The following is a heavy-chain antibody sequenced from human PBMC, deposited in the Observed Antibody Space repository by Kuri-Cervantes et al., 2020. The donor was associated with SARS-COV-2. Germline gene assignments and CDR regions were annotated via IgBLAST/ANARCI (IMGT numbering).Heavy chain of an antibody. CDR3: ARDGWGSTSHNWIDP. J-gene: IGHJ5*02. CDR1: GFDFKIYA. CDR2: INQDGSEK. V-gene: IGHV3-7*04. D-gene: IGHD2-2*01. Sequence: GGSLRLSCTASGFDFKIYAMSWVRQAPGKGLEWVANINQDGSEKYYVGSVKGRFTISRDNAKNSLYLQMNSLRAEDTAVYYCARDGWGSTSHNWIDPWGQGTLVTVSS.